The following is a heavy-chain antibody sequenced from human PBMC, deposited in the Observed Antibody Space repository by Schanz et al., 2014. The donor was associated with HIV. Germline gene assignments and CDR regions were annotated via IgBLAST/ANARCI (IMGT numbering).Heavy chain of an antibody. Sequence: EVQLVESGGGLVKPGGSLRLSCAASGFTFSNAWMSWVRQAPGKGLEWVSAITGSSAHTYYADSVKGRFTISRDNSKNTLYLQMNSLKTEDTAVYYCTTVKGYSSSWTTYYYYGMDVWGQGTTVTVSS. CDR3: TTVKGYSSSWTTYYYYGMDV. CDR2: ITGSSAHT. J-gene: IGHJ6*02. V-gene: IGHV3-23*04. D-gene: IGHD6-13*01. CDR1: GFTFSNAW.